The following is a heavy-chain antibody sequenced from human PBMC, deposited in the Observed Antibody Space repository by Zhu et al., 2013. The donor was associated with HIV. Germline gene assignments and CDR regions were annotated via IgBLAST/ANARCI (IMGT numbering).Heavy chain of an antibody. CDR1: GGPISSSSYY. V-gene: IGHV4-39*07. J-gene: IGHJ4*02. CDR3: ARDIHSGSYGPFDY. D-gene: IGHD1-26*01. Sequence: QVQLQESGPGLVKPSETLSLTCTVSGGPISSSSYYWGWIRQPPGKGLEWIGSIYYSGSTYYNPSLKSRVTISVDTSKNQFSLKLSSVTAADTAVYYCARDIHSGSYGPFDYWGQGTLVTVSS. CDR2: IYYSGST.